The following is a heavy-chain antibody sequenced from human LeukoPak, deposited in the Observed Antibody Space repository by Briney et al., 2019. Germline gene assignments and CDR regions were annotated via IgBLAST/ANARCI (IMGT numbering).Heavy chain of an antibody. CDR2: MNPNSGNT. CDR1: GYTFTSYD. D-gene: IGHD3-10*01. J-gene: IGHJ6*03. V-gene: IGHV1-8*01. CDR3: ARAWGYGSGSYYNVGYYYYYMDV. Sequence: ASVKVSCKASGYTFTSYDINWVRQATGQGLEWMGWMNPNSGNTGYARKFQGRVTMTRNTPISTAYMELSSLRSEDTAVYYCARAWGYGSGSYYNVGYYYYYMDVWGKGTTVTVSS.